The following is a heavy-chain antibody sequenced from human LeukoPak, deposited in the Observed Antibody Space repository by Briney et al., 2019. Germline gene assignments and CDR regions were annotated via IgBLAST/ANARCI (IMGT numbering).Heavy chain of an antibody. CDR1: GFTFSSYA. CDR3: AKSWSCVQYNDWLCYFDY. V-gene: IGHV3-23*01. J-gene: IGHJ4*02. CDR2: ISGSSGTT. Sequence: GGSLRLSCAASGFTFSSYAMSWVRQAPGKGLERVSGISGSSGTTYYTDSVQGRFTISRDNSKDTLYLQMNSLRDDDTAIYYCAKSWSCVQYNDWLCYFDYWGQGTLVTVSS. D-gene: IGHD3-9*01.